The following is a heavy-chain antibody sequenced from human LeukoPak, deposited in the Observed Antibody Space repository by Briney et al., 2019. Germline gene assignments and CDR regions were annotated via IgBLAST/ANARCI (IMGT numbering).Heavy chain of an antibody. Sequence: GGSLRLSCAASGFTFSSYSMNWVRQAPGKGLEWVSSISSSSSYIYYADSVKGRFTISRDNAKNSLYLQMNSLRAEDTAVYYCARDDIVVVPAAIAYYGMDVWGQGITVTVSS. CDR2: ISSSSSYI. V-gene: IGHV3-21*01. D-gene: IGHD2-2*01. CDR3: ARDDIVVVPAAIAYYGMDV. CDR1: GFTFSSYS. J-gene: IGHJ6*02.